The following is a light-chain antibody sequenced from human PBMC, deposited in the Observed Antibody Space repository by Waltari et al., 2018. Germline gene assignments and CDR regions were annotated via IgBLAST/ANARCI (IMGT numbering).Light chain of an antibody. J-gene: IGLJ1*01. CDR1: SSDTAGYNL. CDR3: YAYAGTRGV. CDR2: EAN. Sequence: QSALTQPASVSGSPGQSITISCTGTSSDTAGYNLVSWYQHHPGKAPKLLIYEANKRPSGVSSRFSGSKSGNTASLTISGPQAEDEANYYCYAYAGTRGVFGTGTKVTVL. V-gene: IGLV2-23*01.